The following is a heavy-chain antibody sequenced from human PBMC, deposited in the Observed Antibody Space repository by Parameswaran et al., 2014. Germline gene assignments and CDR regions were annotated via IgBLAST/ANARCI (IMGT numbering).Heavy chain of an antibody. V-gene: IGHV4-34*01. J-gene: IGHJ2*01. CDR3: ARGGGYCSGGSCYEFDLWYFDL. Sequence: RWIRQPPGKGLEWIGEINHSGSTNYNPSLKSRVTISVDTSKNQFSLKLSSVTAADTAVYYCARGGGYCSGGSCYEFDLWYFDLWGRGTLVTVSS. CDR2: INHSGST. D-gene: IGHD2-15*01.